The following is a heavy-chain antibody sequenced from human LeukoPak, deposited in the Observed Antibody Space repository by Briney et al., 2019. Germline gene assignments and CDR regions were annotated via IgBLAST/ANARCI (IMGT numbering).Heavy chain of an antibody. CDR1: GYTFTSYD. J-gene: IGHJ6*03. D-gene: IGHD2-2*01. V-gene: IGHV1-8*01. CDR2: MNPNSGNT. CDR3: ARKGPANYYYYYMDV. Sequence: ASVKVSCKASGYTFTSYDLNWVRQATGQGLEWMGWMNPNSGNTGYAPKFQGRVTMTRNTSISTAYMELSSLRSEDTAVYYCARKGPANYYYYYMDVWGKGTSVTVSS.